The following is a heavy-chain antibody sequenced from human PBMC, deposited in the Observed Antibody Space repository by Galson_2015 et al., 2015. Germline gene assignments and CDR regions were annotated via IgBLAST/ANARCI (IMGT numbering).Heavy chain of an antibody. CDR1: GYTFTSYG. V-gene: IGHV1-18*01. J-gene: IGHJ4*02. CDR2: ISAYNGNT. Sequence: SVKVSCKASGYTFTSYGISWVRQAPGQGLEWMGWISAYNGNTNYAQKLQGRVTMTTDTSTSTAYMELRSLRSDDTAVYYCARARGYSSSWYSDDYWGQGTLVTVPS. CDR3: ARARGYSSSWYSDDY. D-gene: IGHD6-13*01.